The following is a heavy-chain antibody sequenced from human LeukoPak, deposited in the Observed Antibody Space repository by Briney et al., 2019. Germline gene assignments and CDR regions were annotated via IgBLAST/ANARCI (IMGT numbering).Heavy chain of an antibody. CDR2: VYASGGT. V-gene: IGHV4-4*07. Sequence: SENLSLPFRVSGGSLSSYYWSLVRPSAGKGLGWIWRVYASGGTRYNPSLKSRVTMSVDTSKNQFSLKLTSVTAADTAVYYCARTTGFAVAGGYYFDYWGQGILVTVSS. D-gene: IGHD6-19*01. CDR3: ARTTGFAVAGGYYFDY. CDR1: GGSLSSYY. J-gene: IGHJ4*02.